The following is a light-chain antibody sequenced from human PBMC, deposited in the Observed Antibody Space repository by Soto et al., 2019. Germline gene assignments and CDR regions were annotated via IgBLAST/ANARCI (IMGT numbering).Light chain of an antibody. V-gene: IGKV3D-15*01. CDR2: GAS. CDR1: QSVSSSY. J-gene: IGKJ1*01. CDR3: QQYNNWPWT. Sequence: EIVLTQSPGTLSLSPGERATLSCRASQSVSSSYLAWYQQKPGQAPRLLIYGASSRATGIPTRFSGSGSGTDFTLTISSLQSEDFAVYYCQQYNNWPWTVGQGTKVDIK.